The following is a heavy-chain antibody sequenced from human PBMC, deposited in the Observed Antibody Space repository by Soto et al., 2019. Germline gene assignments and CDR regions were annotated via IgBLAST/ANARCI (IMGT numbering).Heavy chain of an antibody. Sequence: ASVKVSCKASGYTFTHFYITWVRQATGQGLEWMGWMNPGSGDTGYAQKFQGRVTMTRDISIATAYMELSSLRSEDTAIYYCARMASFGSLNWFDPWGQGTLVTVSS. CDR1: GYTFTHFY. CDR3: ARMASFGSLNWFDP. D-gene: IGHD5-18*01. V-gene: IGHV1-8*01. J-gene: IGHJ5*01. CDR2: MNPGSGDT.